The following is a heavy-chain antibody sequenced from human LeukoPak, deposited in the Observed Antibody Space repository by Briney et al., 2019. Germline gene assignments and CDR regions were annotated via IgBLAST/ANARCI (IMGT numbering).Heavy chain of an antibody. D-gene: IGHD6-19*01. CDR3: TTYSSGSCPF. CDR1: AITFSNAW. V-gene: IGHV3-15*01. CDR2: IYRSSNGETT. Sequence: GGSLRLSCAASAITFSNAWMTWVRQAPGKGLEWVGRIYRSSNGETTDYGAPVKGRLTMSRDDSKNTLYLQMNSLKTEDTAVYYCTTYSSGSCPFWGQGTLVTVSS. J-gene: IGHJ4*02.